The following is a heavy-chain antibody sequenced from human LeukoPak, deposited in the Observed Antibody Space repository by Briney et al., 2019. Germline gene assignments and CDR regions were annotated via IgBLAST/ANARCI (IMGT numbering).Heavy chain of an antibody. CDR2: INTNTGNP. D-gene: IGHD6-13*01. CDR1: GYTFTKYA. V-gene: IGHV7-4-1*02. Sequence: GASVKVSCKASGYTFTKYAINWVRQAPGQGLEWRGWINTNTGNPTYAQGFTGRFVFSLDTSVSTAYLQISSLRAEDTAVYYCARDSAAGPDDYWGQGTLVTVSS. J-gene: IGHJ4*02. CDR3: ARDSAAGPDDY.